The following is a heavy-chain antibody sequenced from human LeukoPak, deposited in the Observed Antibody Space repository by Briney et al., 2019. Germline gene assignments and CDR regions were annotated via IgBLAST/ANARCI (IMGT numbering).Heavy chain of an antibody. V-gene: IGHV3-53*01. CDR3: ARAGYGGNFRNFDY. D-gene: IGHD4-23*01. J-gene: IGHJ4*02. CDR1: GFTVSGNY. CDR2: LYSGGRT. Sequence: PGGSLRLSCAASGFTVSGNYMTWVRQAPGKGLEWVSVLYSGGRTYYTDSVKGRFTISRDNSKNTLYLQMNSLRDEDTAVYYCARAGYGGNFRNFDYWGQGTLVTVSS.